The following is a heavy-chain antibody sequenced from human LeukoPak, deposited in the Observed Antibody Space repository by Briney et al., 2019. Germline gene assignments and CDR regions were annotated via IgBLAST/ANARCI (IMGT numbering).Heavy chain of an antibody. CDR1: GGTFSSYA. J-gene: IGHJ5*02. V-gene: IGHV1-69*05. D-gene: IGHD6-13*01. Sequence: GSSVKVSCKASGGTFSSYAISWVRQAPGQGLEWMGGIIPIFGTANYAQKFQGRVTITTDESTSTAYMELSSLRSEDTAVYYCARDLAAAGWFDPWGQGTLVTVSS. CDR2: IIPIFGTA. CDR3: ARDLAAAGWFDP.